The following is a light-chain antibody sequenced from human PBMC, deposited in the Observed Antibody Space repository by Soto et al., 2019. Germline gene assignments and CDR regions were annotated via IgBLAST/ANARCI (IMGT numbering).Light chain of an antibody. CDR3: QQSYSTPLG. CDR1: QSISSY. J-gene: IGKJ5*01. CDR2: AAS. Sequence: DLQMTQSPSSLSASVGDRVTITCRASQSISSYLNWYQQKPGKAPNLLIYAASSLQSGVPSRFSGSGSGTNFALTISCLQPEDFATYYCQQSYSTPLGFGQGTRLEIK. V-gene: IGKV1-39*01.